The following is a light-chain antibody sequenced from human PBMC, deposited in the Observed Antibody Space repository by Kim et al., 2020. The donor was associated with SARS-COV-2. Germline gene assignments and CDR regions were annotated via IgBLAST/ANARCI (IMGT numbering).Light chain of an antibody. Sequence: QSALTQPPSASGSLGQSVTISCTGTNSDVGGYNYVSWYQQHPGTAPKLMIYEVSKRPSGVPDRFSGSKSGNTASLTGSGLQAEDEAEYHCSSHAAISNFVFGTGTKVTVL. CDR3: SSHAAISNFV. J-gene: IGLJ1*01. CDR1: NSDVGGYNY. V-gene: IGLV2-8*01. CDR2: EVS.